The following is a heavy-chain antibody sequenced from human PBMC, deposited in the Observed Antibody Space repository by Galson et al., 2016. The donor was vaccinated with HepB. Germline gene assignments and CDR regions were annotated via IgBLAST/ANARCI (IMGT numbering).Heavy chain of an antibody. CDR3: AIIPYYFGSGSSGL. Sequence: TLSLTCTVSGGSISSGDYYWSWIRQPPGSGLEWIGYIYYSGSTYYNPSLKSRVTISIDMPKNQFSLKLSSVTAADTAEYYCAIIPYYFGSGSSGLWGQGTLVTVSS. J-gene: IGHJ4*02. V-gene: IGHV4-30-4*01. CDR1: GGSISSGDYY. D-gene: IGHD3-10*01. CDR2: IYYSGST.